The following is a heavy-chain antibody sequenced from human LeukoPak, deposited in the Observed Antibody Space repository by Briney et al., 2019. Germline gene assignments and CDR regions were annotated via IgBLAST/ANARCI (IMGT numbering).Heavy chain of an antibody. V-gene: IGHV3-30*18. D-gene: IGHD5-12*01. Sequence: PGGSLRLSCAASGFTFSSCAKHWVRQAPGKGLECVAVISYDGSNKYYADSVKGRFTISRDNSKNTLYLQMNSLRAEDTAVYYCANILARYDYAQYFQHWGQGTLVTVSS. CDR3: ANILARYDYAQYFQH. J-gene: IGHJ1*01. CDR2: ISYDGSNK. CDR1: GFTFSSCA.